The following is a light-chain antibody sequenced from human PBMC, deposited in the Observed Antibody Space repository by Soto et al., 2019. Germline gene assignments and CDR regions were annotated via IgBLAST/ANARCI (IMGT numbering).Light chain of an antibody. CDR2: DTS. Sequence: EIVMTQSPATLSVSPGERATLSCRASQSVSSNLAWYQQKPGQTPRLLIYDTSIRATGVPARFSGSGSGTDFTLSSSSLEPEDFAVYYCRQRSNWPLTFGPGTKVDIK. J-gene: IGKJ3*01. CDR1: QSVSSN. CDR3: RQRSNWPLT. V-gene: IGKV3-11*01.